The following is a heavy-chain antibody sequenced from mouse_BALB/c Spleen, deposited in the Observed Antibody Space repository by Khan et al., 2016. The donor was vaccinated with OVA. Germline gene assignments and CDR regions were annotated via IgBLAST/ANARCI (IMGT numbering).Heavy chain of an antibody. V-gene: IGHV1-7*01. CDR3: AGGRINY. D-gene: IGHD1-1*01. Sequence: QVQLKESGAELAKPGASVKMSCKASGYTFSTYWIHWVKQRPGQGLEWIGYINPSSGYTYYNQRFNDKATLTVDKSSSTAYMQLSSLTSEDSAVYYGAGGRINYWGQGTTLTVSS. J-gene: IGHJ2*01. CDR2: INPSSGYT. CDR1: GYTFSTYW.